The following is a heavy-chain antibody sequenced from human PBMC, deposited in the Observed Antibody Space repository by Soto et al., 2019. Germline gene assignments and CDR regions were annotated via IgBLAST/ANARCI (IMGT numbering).Heavy chain of an antibody. CDR1: GFTFNTHG. V-gene: IGHV3-48*04. CDR2: ISARSNDI. J-gene: IGHJ4*02. CDR3: ARDGYYNVDY. D-gene: IGHD3-9*01. Sequence: EVQLMESGGDLVQPGGSLRLSCAASGFTFNTHGMHWVRQAPGQGLEWISYISARSNDIQYTESVKGRFTISRDNAENSLYLQMNSLRAEDTALYYCARDGYYNVDYWGQGTMVTVSS.